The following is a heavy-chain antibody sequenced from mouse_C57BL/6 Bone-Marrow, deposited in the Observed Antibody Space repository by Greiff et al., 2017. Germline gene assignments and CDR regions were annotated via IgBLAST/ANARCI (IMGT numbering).Heavy chain of an antibody. Sequence: VQLKQPGAELVRPGSSVKLSCKASGYTFTSYWMHWVKQRPIQGLEWIGNIDPSDSETHYNQKFKDKATLTVDKSSSTAYMQLSSLTSEDSAVYYCARPIYDGYYWYFDVWGTGTTVTVSS. CDR1: GYTFTSYW. D-gene: IGHD2-3*01. J-gene: IGHJ1*03. CDR3: ARPIYDGYYWYFDV. CDR2: IDPSDSET. V-gene: IGHV1-52*01.